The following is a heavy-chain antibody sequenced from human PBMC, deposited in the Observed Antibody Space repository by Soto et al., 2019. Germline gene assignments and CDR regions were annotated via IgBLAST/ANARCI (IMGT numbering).Heavy chain of an antibody. CDR3: AKDPIPMVRGVITGAEYFQH. CDR2: ISGSGGST. Sequence: GGSLRLSCAASGFTFSSYAMSWVRQAPGKGLEWVSAISGSGGSTYYADSVKGRFTISRDNSKNTLYLQMNSLRAEDTAVYYCAKDPIPMVRGVITGAEYFQHWGQGTLVTVSS. CDR1: GFTFSSYA. V-gene: IGHV3-23*01. J-gene: IGHJ1*01. D-gene: IGHD3-10*01.